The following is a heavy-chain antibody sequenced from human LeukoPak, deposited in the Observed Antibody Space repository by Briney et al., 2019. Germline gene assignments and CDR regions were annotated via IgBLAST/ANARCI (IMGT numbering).Heavy chain of an antibody. Sequence: ASVKVSCKASGYTFTGYYMHWVRQPPGQGLEWMGWINPNSGGTNYAQKFQGRVTMTRDTSISTAYMELSRLRSDDTAVYYCAREYYDFWRIYGMDVWGQGTTVTVSS. J-gene: IGHJ6*02. CDR2: INPNSGGT. V-gene: IGHV1-2*02. D-gene: IGHD3-3*01. CDR1: GYTFTGYY. CDR3: AREYYDFWRIYGMDV.